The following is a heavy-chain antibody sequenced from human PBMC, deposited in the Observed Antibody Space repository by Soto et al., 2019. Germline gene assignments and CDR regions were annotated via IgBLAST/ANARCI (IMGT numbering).Heavy chain of an antibody. CDR3: ARAHDYGDYPNWFDP. V-gene: IGHV3-11*01. Sequence: GSLRLSCAASGFTFSDYYMSWIRQAPGKGLEWVSYISSSGSTIYYADSVKGRFTISRNNAKNSLYLQMNSLRAEDTAVYYCARAHDYGDYPNWFDPWGQGTLVTVSS. J-gene: IGHJ5*02. D-gene: IGHD4-17*01. CDR2: ISSSGSTI. CDR1: GFTFSDYY.